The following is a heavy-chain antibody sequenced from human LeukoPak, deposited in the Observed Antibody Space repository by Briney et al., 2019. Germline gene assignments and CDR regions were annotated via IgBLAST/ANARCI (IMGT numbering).Heavy chain of an antibody. CDR3: AREMATIVNQFDY. Sequence: SVKVSCKASGGTFSSYAISWVRQAPGQGLEWMGRIIPILGVANYAQNFQGRVTVTADESTGTAYMELSSLRSDDTAVYYCAREMATIVNQFDYWGQGTLVTVSS. CDR2: IIPILGVA. D-gene: IGHD5-24*01. CDR1: GGTFSSYA. J-gene: IGHJ4*02. V-gene: IGHV1-69*04.